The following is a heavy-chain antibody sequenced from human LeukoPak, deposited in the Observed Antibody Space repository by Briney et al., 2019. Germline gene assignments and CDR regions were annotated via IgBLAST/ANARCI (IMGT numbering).Heavy chain of an antibody. CDR2: ITGSSTYI. Sequence: GGSLRLSCAASGFTFSSYSMNWVRQAPGKGLEWVSSITGSSTYIHYADSVKGRFTISRDNAKNSLYLQMNSLRAEDTAVYYCARGELVFDYWGQGTLVTVSS. V-gene: IGHV3-21*04. CDR1: GFTFSSYS. CDR3: ARGELVFDY. D-gene: IGHD1-26*01. J-gene: IGHJ4*02.